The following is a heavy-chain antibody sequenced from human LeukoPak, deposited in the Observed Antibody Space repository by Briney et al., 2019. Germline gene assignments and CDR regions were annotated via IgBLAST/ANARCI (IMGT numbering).Heavy chain of an antibody. Sequence: GGSLRLSCVASGFSLSGYRMYWVRQAPGKGLMYISRNNGDGSTTNYADVVKGRFTMSRDNVKNTLYLQMNSLRAEDTAVYYCARDAEQQKDAFDIWGQGTMVTVSS. CDR3: ARDAEQQKDAFDI. J-gene: IGHJ3*02. CDR1: GFSLSGYR. CDR2: NNGDGSTT. V-gene: IGHV3-74*01. D-gene: IGHD6-13*01.